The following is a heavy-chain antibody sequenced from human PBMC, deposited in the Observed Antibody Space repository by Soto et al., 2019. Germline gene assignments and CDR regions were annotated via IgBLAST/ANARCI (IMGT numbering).Heavy chain of an antibody. CDR2: ISSSSSYI. V-gene: IGHV3-21*04. J-gene: IGHJ6*02. D-gene: IGHD2-8*01. CDR1: GFTFSSYS. CDR3: AKGTGTNQKRFCGLHPGCRASRGIYYYGMDV. Sequence: KPGGSLRLSCAASGFTFSSYSMNWVRQAPGKGLEWVSSISSSSSYIYYADSVKGRFTISRDNAKNSLYLQMNSLRAEDTAVYYCAKGTGTNQKRFCGLHPGCRASRGIYYYGMDVWGQGTTVTVSS.